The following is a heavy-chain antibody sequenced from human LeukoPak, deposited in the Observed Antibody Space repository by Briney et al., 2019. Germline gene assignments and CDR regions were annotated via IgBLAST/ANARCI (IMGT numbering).Heavy chain of an antibody. CDR1: GGSITSYY. D-gene: IGHD6-25*01. Sequence: PSETLSLTCTVSGGSITSYYWSWIRQSPGKGLGWIGYIYYSGSTNYNPSLKSRVTISVDTSKNQFSLKLSSVTAADTAVYYCARRSYSSGFYYFDYWGQGTLVTVSS. V-gene: IGHV4-59*08. CDR2: IYYSGST. J-gene: IGHJ4*02. CDR3: ARRSYSSGFYYFDY.